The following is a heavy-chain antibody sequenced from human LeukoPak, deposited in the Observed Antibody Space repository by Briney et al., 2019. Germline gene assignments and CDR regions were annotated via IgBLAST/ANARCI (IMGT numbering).Heavy chain of an antibody. J-gene: IGHJ4*02. CDR2: IWYDGSNK. Sequence: GGSLRLSCAASGFTFSSYGMHWVRQAPGKGLEWVAVIWYDGSNKYYADSVKGRFTISRDNSKNTVYLQMSSLRAEDTAIYYCTRGLVVVAFDYWGQGTLVTVSS. CDR1: GFTFSSYG. D-gene: IGHD2-15*01. CDR3: TRGLVVVAFDY. V-gene: IGHV3-33*01.